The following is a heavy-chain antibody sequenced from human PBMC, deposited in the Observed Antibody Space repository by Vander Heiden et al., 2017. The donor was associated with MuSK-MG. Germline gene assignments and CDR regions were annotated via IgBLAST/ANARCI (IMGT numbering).Heavy chain of an antibody. J-gene: IGHJ3*02. CDR1: GYTFTSYA. CDR3: ARDVGWELLGNDAFDI. CDR2: INTNTGNP. Sequence: QVQLLHSGSEFKKPGASVKVSCKAPGYTFTSYAMNWVRQAPGQGLGWMGWINTNTGNPTYAQGFTGRFVFSLDTSVSTAYLQISSLKAEDTAVYYCARDVGWELLGNDAFDIWGQGTMVTVSS. V-gene: IGHV7-4-1*02. D-gene: IGHD1-26*01.